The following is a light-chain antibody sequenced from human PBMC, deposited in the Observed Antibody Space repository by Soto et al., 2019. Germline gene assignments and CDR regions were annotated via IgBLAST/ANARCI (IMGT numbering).Light chain of an antibody. J-gene: IGLJ2*01. CDR2: SNN. V-gene: IGLV1-44*01. CDR1: SSNIGSNT. CDR3: AAWDDSLNGVV. Sequence: QSVLTQPPSASGTPGQRVTIACSGSSSNIGSNTVNWYQQLPGMAPKVLIYSNNQRPSGVPDRFSGSKSATSASLAISGLQSDDEAEYYCAAWDDSLNGVVFGGGTKLTVL.